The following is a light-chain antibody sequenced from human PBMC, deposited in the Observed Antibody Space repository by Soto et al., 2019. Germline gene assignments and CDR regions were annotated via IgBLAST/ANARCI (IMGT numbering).Light chain of an antibody. CDR1: SSDVGGYDF. CDR2: QVS. CDR3: SSYTTSSALV. V-gene: IGLV2-14*01. Sequence: QSALTQPASVSGSPGQSITISCTGTSSDVGGYDFVSWYQHHAGKAPRLIIYQVSNRPSGVSNRFSGSKSGNTASLTISGLQTEDDADYYCSSYTTSSALVFGGGTKVTV. J-gene: IGLJ2*01.